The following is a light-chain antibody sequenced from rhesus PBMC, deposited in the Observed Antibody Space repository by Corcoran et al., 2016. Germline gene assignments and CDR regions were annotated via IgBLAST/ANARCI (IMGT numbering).Light chain of an antibody. CDR1: QAITND. J-gene: IGKJ2*01. Sequence: DIQMTQSPSSLSASVGDRVTITCRASQAITNDLAWSQQKPGETPKLLIYEASNLQSGISSRFSGSGSGTDFTLTISRLQPEDFATYCCQHYYSSPYSFGQGTKVEIK. V-gene: IGKV1-25*01. CDR2: EAS. CDR3: QHYYSSPYS.